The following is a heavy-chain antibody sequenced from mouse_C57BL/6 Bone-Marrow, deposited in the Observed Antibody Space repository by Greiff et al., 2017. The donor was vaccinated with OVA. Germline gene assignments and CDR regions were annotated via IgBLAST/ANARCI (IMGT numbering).Heavy chain of an antibody. J-gene: IGHJ3*01. CDR3: ARYYGSSGFAY. D-gene: IGHD1-1*01. CDR1: GFSLTSYG. CDR2: IWSGGST. V-gene: IGHV2-2*01. Sequence: VQLQQSGPGLVQPSQSLSITCTVSGFSLTSYGVHWVRQSPGKGLEWLGVIWSGGSTDYNAAFISRLSISKDNSKSQVFFKMNSLQADDTAIYYCARYYGSSGFAYWGQGTLVTVSA.